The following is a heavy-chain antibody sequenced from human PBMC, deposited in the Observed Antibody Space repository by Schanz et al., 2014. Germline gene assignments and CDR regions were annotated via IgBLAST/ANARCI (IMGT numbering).Heavy chain of an antibody. CDR2: FIVDSGNT. Sequence: VQLVESGGGVVQPGGSLRLSCGGSGFTFSSYAMSWIRQAPGKGLEWVSGFIVDSGNTYYAGSVKGRFSISRDYSKNTLYLQMSSLRAEDTAIYYCAKLSSSGRLAGYFDYWGQGALVTVSS. J-gene: IGHJ4*02. CDR1: GFTFSSYA. CDR3: AKLSSSGRLAGYFDY. V-gene: IGHV3-23*04. D-gene: IGHD6-19*01.